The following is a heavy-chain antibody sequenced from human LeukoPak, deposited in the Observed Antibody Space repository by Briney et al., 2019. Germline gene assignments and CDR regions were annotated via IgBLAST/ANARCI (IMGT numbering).Heavy chain of an antibody. D-gene: IGHD2-2*01. J-gene: IGHJ5*02. V-gene: IGHV1-2*02. CDR3: ARGLIVVVPPTSEGFDP. CDR2: INPNSGGT. CDR1: GYTFTGFY. Sequence: ASVKVSCKASGYTFTGFYLHWVRQAPGQGLEWMGWINPNSGGTDYAQKFQGRVTMTRNTSISTAYMELSRLGFDDTAVYYCARGLIVVVPPTSEGFDPWGQGTLVTVSS.